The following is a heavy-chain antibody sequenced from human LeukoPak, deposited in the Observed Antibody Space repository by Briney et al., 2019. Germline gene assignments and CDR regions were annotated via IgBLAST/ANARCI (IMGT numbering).Heavy chain of an antibody. CDR2: INPRGGSK. J-gene: IGHJ4*02. CDR1: GYTFTSYL. D-gene: IGHD3-22*01. V-gene: IGHV1-46*01. CDR3: AREGQYYDSSGYYYD. Sequence: ASVKVSCKASGYTFTSYLLNWVRQPLGKGFEWMGLINPRGGSKSNARKFQGRVTMTRDISTSTVYMELSSLRSEDTAVYYCAREGQYYDSSGYYYDWGQGTLVTVSS.